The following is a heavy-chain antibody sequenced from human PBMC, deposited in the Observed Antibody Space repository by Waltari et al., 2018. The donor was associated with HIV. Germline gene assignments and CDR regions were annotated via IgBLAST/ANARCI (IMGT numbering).Heavy chain of an antibody. V-gene: IGHV3-7*03. J-gene: IGHJ3*02. Sequence: EMWFVESGGGLVQPGGFLRLSCSASAFKFRNYWMSSFRPVPGKGREWLANKKEDGSEKNYVDSLRGRFTISRDNARNTLYLQMNSLSLEDTAMYYCARGPDDCEKGVCYAFDIWGQGTMVTVSS. CDR3: ARGPDDCEKGVCYAFDI. CDR1: AFKFRNYW. D-gene: IGHD2-8*01. CDR2: KKEDGSEK.